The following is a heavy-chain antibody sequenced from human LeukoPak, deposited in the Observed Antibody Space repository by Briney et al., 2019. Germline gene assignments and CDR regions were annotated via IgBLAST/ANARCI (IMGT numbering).Heavy chain of an antibody. CDR2: IKQDGSEK. D-gene: IGHD4-11*01. Sequence: QSGGSLRLSCAASGFTFTDYWMSWVRQAPGKGLEWVANIKQDGSEKYYVDSVKGRFTISRDNAKNSLYLQMNSLRAEDTAVYYCARGRTTVTPTFVDYWGQGTLVTVSS. V-gene: IGHV3-7*01. CDR1: GFTFTDYW. CDR3: ARGRTTVTPTFVDY. J-gene: IGHJ4*02.